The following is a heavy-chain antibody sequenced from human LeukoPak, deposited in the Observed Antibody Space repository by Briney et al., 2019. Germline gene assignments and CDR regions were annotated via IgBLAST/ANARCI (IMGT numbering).Heavy chain of an antibody. CDR3: ARDRADSSSSSPDYYYYYYMDV. CDR1: GFTFSTYG. J-gene: IGHJ6*03. Sequence: PGRSLRLSCAASGFTFSTYGMHWVRQAPGKGLEWVAVISYDGSNKYYADSVKGRFTISRDNAKNSLYLQMNSLRAEDTAVYYCARDRADSSSSSPDYYYYYYMDVWGKGTTVTVSS. CDR2: ISYDGSNK. D-gene: IGHD6-6*01. V-gene: IGHV3-30*03.